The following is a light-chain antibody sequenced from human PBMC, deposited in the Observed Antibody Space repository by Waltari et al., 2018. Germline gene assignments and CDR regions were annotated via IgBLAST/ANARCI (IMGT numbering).Light chain of an antibody. Sequence: EIVLTQSPATLSLSPGERATLSRRASQTVDSYLIWYQQRPGQAPRLLIYDTSDRATGIPARFSGSGSGTDYTLTISSLEPEDFAVYYCQQRRSWPLTFGGGTKVEIK. CDR3: QQRRSWPLT. CDR2: DTS. V-gene: IGKV3-11*01. J-gene: IGKJ4*01. CDR1: QTVDSY.